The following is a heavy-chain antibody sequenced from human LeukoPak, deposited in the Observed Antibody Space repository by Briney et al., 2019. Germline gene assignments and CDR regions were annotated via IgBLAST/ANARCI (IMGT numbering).Heavy chain of an antibody. CDR3: ASNWSDFDY. Sequence: SETLSLTCAVYGYSISTGHYWGWIRQPPGKGLEWIGSVYEGETTYYNPSLKTRLTISVDTSKNQFSLKLSSVTAADTAVYYCASNWSDFDYWGQGILVTVSS. CDR2: VYEGETT. D-gene: IGHD1-1*01. J-gene: IGHJ4*02. V-gene: IGHV4-38-2*01. CDR1: GYSISTGHY.